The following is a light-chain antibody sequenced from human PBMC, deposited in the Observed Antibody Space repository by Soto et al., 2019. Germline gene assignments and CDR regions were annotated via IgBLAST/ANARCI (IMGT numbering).Light chain of an antibody. CDR2: DAS. V-gene: IGKV1-33*01. CDR1: QDISNY. J-gene: IGKJ4*01. CDR3: QQYDNLPLT. Sequence: DIQMTQSPSSLSASLGDIVTITFQASQDISNYLNWYQQKPGKAPKLLIYDASNLETGVPSRFSGSGSGTDFTFTISSLQPEDIATYYCQQYDNLPLTFGGGTKVDIK.